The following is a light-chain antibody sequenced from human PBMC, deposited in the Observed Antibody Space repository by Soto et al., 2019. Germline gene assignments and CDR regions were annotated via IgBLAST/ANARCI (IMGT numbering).Light chain of an antibody. J-gene: IGKJ1*01. CDR1: QGISSY. Sequence: IQLTQSPSSLSASVGDRVTITCRASQGISSYLAWYQQKPGKAPKLLIYAASTLQSGVPSRFSGSGSGTDFTLTISRLQPEDFATYYCQQLRTFGQGTKVEIK. CDR3: QQLRT. CDR2: AAS. V-gene: IGKV1-9*01.